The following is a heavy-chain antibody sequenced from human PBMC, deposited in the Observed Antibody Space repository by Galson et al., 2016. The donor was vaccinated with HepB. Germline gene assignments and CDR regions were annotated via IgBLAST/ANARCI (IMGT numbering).Heavy chain of an antibody. CDR1: GASISTYY. CDR2: IADSGTT. CDR3: ALDTHAWVRFDH. Sequence: SETLSLTCAVSGASISTYYWSWLRQPPGKGLEWIGYIADSGTTNYNPSLKSRVTISVGMSKNKFSLRLSSVTPADTAVYYCALDTHAWVRFDHWGPGALVTVSS. V-gene: IGHV4-59*12. J-gene: IGHJ4*02. D-gene: IGHD5-18*01.